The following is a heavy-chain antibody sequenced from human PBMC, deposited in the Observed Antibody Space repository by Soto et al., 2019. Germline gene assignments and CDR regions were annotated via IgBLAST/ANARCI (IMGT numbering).Heavy chain of an antibody. V-gene: IGHV4-34*01. CDR3: ARSQVVGATSAFDI. CDR1: GGSISSYY. CDR2: INHSGST. Sequence: PSETLSLTCTVSGGSISSYYWSWIRQPPGKGLEWIGEINHSGSTNYNPSLKSRVTISVDTSKNQLSLKLSSVTAADTAVYYCARSQVVGATSAFDIWGQGTMVTVSS. J-gene: IGHJ3*02. D-gene: IGHD1-26*01.